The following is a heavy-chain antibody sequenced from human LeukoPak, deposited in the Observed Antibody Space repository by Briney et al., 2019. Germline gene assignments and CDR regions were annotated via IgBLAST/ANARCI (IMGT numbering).Heavy chain of an antibody. V-gene: IGHV3-23*01. CDR2: MSGSGGST. CDR1: GFTFSSYA. CDR3: AKDYTVTGFYFDY. J-gene: IGHJ4*02. D-gene: IGHD4-17*01. Sequence: PGASLRLSCAASGFTFSSYAMSWVRQAPGKGLEWVSAMSGSGGSTYYAGSVKGRFTISRDNSKNTLYLQMNSLRAEGTAVYYCAKDYTVTGFYFDYWGQGTLVTVSS.